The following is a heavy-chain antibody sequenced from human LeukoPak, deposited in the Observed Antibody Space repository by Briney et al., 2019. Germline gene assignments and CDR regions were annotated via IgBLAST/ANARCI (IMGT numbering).Heavy chain of an antibody. CDR2: IKQDGSEK. CDR3: VRDGGTDWYDP. J-gene: IGHJ5*02. CDR1: GFSVSEYW. Sequence: PGGSLRLSCAASGFSVSEYWMTWVRQAPGKGLEWVANIKQDGSEKTYVDSVKGRFTISRDNAKNSLYLQMNSLRVEDTAMYYCVRDGGTDWYDPWGQGTLVTVFS. V-gene: IGHV3-7*01. D-gene: IGHD3-16*01.